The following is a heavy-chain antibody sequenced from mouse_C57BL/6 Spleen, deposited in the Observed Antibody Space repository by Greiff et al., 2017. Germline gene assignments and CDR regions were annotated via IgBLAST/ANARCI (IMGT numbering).Heavy chain of an antibody. J-gene: IGHJ2*01. D-gene: IGHD4-1*01. V-gene: IGHV1-61*01. CDR3: AREGTGTDFDY. CDR1: GYTFTSYW. CDR2: IYPSDSET. Sequence: QVQLQQPGAELVRPGSSVKLSCKASGYTFTSYWMDWVKQRPGQGLEWIGNIYPSDSETHYNQKFKDKATLTVDKSSSTAYMQLSSLTSEDSAVYYCAREGTGTDFDYWGQGTTLTVSS.